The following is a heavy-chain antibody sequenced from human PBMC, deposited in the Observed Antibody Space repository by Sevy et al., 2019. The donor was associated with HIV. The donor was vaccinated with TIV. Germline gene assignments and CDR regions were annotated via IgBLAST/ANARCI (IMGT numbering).Heavy chain of an antibody. CDR1: GFTFTGYW. J-gene: IGHJ4*02. V-gene: IGHV3-7*03. Sequence: GGSLRLSCAASGFTFTGYWMSWVRQAPGKGLEWVANIKLDGSDKYYVDSVKDRFTISRDNSKNSLYLQMNSLRAEDTAVYYCGRGGASFDYWGQGTLVTVSS. D-gene: IGHD3-10*01. CDR3: GRGGASFDY. CDR2: IKLDGSDK.